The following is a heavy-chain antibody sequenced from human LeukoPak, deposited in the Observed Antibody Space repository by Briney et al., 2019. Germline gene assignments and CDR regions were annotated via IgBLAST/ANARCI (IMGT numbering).Heavy chain of an antibody. CDR1: GFSFSSYW. D-gene: IGHD3-10*01. V-gene: IGHV3-7*01. CDR3: ARRSLYYGSGGAFDI. Sequence: GGSLRLSCAASGFSFSSYWMSWVRQAPGKGLEWVANIKQDGSEKYYVDSVKGRFTISRDNAKNSLYLQMNSLRAEDTAVYYCARRSLYYGSGGAFDIWGQGTMVTVSS. CDR2: IKQDGSEK. J-gene: IGHJ3*02.